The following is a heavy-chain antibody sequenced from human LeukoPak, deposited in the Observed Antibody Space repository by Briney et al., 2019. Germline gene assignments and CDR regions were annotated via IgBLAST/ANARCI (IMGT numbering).Heavy chain of an antibody. D-gene: IGHD3-10*01. CDR1: GVSISSGGYY. J-gene: IGHJ4*02. V-gene: IGHV4-31*03. Sequence: SETLSLTCTVSGVSISSGGYYWSWIRQHPGKGLEWIGYIYYSGSTYYNPSLQSRVTMSVDTSKNQFSLKLSSVTAVDTAVYYCARKENVYYYFDYWGQGTLVTVPS. CDR3: ARKENVYYYFDY. CDR2: IYYSGST.